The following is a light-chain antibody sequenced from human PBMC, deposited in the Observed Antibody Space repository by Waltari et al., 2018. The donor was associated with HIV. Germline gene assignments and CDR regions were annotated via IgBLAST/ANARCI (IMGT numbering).Light chain of an antibody. CDR3: NCRDGSVGGKPRVV. Sequence: SSELPQDPIVSVAFGHIVRIKCQGESLKSNSASWYQLKAGQAPVLVFYGKNNRPSGIPPRFSGSSSGDTASLIITGAQAEDEADYYCNCRDGSVGGKPRVVFGGGTKVTV. J-gene: IGLJ2*01. CDR2: GKN. CDR1: SLKSNS. V-gene: IGLV3-19*01.